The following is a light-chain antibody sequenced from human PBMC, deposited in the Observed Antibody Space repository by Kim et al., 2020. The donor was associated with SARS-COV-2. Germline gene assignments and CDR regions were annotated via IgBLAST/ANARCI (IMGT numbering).Light chain of an antibody. CDR2: DAS. Sequence: AFVGVSVTITCRASQGISSALAWYQQTSGKAPKLLIYDASNLESGVPSRFSGSGSGTDFTLTISSVQPEDFATYYCQQFYSYPITFGQGTRLEIK. CDR1: QGISSA. CDR3: QQFYSYPIT. J-gene: IGKJ5*01. V-gene: IGKV1-13*02.